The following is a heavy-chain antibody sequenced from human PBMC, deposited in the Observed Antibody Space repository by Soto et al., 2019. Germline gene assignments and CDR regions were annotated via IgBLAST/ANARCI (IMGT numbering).Heavy chain of an antibody. Sequence: SETLSLTCTVSCGSVSSCSYYWSWIRQPPGKGLEWIGYIYYSGSTNYNPSLKSRVTISVDTSKNQFSLKLSSVTAADTAVYYCARPLYSYGPMDVWGQGTTVTVS. V-gene: IGHV4-61*01. CDR3: ARPLYSYGPMDV. D-gene: IGHD5-18*01. CDR2: IYYSGST. CDR1: CGSVSSCSYY. J-gene: IGHJ6*02.